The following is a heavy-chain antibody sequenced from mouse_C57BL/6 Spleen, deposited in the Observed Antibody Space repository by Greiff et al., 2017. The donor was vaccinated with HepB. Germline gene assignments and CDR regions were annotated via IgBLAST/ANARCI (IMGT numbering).Heavy chain of an antibody. CDR3: ARSDSNYSFAY. D-gene: IGHD2-5*01. CDR1: GYTFTSYW. J-gene: IGHJ3*01. CDR2: IDPSDSYT. Sequence: QVQLQQPGAELVMPGASVKLSCKASGYTFTSYWMHWVKQRPGQGLEWIGEIDPSDSYTNYNQKFKGKSTLTLDKSSSTAYMQLSSLTSEDSAVYYCARSDSNYSFAYWGQGTLVTVSA. V-gene: IGHV1-69*01.